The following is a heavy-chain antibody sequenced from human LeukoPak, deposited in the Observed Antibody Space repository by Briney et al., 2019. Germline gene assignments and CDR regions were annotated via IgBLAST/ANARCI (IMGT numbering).Heavy chain of an antibody. CDR3: ARRLRWLQPHFDY. CDR1: GGSISSSSYY. Sequence: SETLSLTCTVSGGSISSSSYYWGWIRQPPGKGLEWIGSIYYSGSTYYNPSLKSRVTISVDTSKNQFSLKLSSVTAADTAVYYCARRLRWLQPHFDYWGQGTLVTVSS. V-gene: IGHV4-39*07. CDR2: IYYSGST. J-gene: IGHJ4*02. D-gene: IGHD5-24*01.